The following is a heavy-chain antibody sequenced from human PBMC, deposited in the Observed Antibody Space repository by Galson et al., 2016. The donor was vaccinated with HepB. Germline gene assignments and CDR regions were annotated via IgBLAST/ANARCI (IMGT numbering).Heavy chain of an antibody. D-gene: IGHD3-22*01. CDR3: ARGPPDSSAYHYGGSRWTLKYNWFDP. CDR1: GFTFSSYS. J-gene: IGHJ5*02. V-gene: IGHV3-21*01. CDR2: ISSGSSYI. Sequence: SLRLSCAASGFTFSSYSMNWVRQAPGKGLEWVSSISSGSSYIYYADSVKGRFTISRDDAKTSLYLQMNSLRDEDTAVYYCARGPPDSSAYHYGGSRWTLKYNWFDPWGQGTLVTVSS.